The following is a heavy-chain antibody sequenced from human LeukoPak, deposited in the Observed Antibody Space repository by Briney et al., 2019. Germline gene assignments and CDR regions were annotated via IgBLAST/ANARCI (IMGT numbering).Heavy chain of an antibody. CDR1: GYTFTSYG. CDR2: ISAYNGNT. D-gene: IGHD3-22*01. CDR3: AREHIGYYDSSGYYYNPEYYFDY. Sequence: ASVKVSCKASGYTFTSYGIRWVRQAPGQGLEWMGWISAYNGNTNYAQKLQGRVTMTTDTSTSTDYLELRSLRSDDTAVYYCAREHIGYYDSSGYYYNPEYYFDYWGQGTLVTVSS. V-gene: IGHV1-18*01. J-gene: IGHJ4*02.